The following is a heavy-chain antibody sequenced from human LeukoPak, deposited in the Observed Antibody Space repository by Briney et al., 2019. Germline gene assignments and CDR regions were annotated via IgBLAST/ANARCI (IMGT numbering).Heavy chain of an antibody. Sequence: GGSLRLSCAASGFTFSSCSMNWVRQAPGKGLEWVSSISSSSSYIYYADSVKGRFTISRDNAKNSLYLQMNSLRAEDTAVYYCARDQRGYCSSTSCYRNFDYWGQGTLVTVSS. CDR1: GFTFSSCS. V-gene: IGHV3-21*01. J-gene: IGHJ4*02. CDR2: ISSSSSYI. CDR3: ARDQRGYCSSTSCYRNFDY. D-gene: IGHD2-2*02.